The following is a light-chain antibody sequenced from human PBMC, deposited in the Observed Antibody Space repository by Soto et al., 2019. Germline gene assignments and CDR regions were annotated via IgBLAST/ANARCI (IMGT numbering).Light chain of an antibody. CDR2: DAS. CDR3: QQYGSAPPLT. CDR1: QSARAY. Sequence: EIVLTQSPATLSLSPGERATLSCRASQSARAYLAWYQHKPGQAPRLLIYDASNRATGIPARFSGSGSGTDFTLTISSLEPEDSAVYYCQQYGSAPPLTFGGGTKVEIK. V-gene: IGKV3-11*01. J-gene: IGKJ4*01.